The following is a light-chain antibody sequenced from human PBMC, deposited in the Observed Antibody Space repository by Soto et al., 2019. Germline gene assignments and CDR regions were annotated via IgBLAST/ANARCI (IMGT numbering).Light chain of an antibody. Sequence: DIQMTQAPSSLSASVGDRVTISCPASQDISNSLNWYQQKPGKAPKLLIYDASNLETGVPSRFSGSGSGTDFTFTISSLQPEDIATYYCQHCDSLPLTFGQGTRLENK. V-gene: IGKV1-33*01. CDR3: QHCDSLPLT. CDR2: DAS. J-gene: IGKJ5*01. CDR1: QDISNS.